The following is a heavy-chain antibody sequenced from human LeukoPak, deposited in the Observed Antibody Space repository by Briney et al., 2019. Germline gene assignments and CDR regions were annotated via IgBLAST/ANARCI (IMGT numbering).Heavy chain of an antibody. CDR3: AKPTHFNWFDP. J-gene: IGHJ5*02. CDR2: IKQDGSEK. D-gene: IGHD3-3*02. Sequence: GGSLRLSCAASGFTFSSYWMSWVRQAPGKGLEWVANIKQDGSEKYYVDSVKGRFTISRDNAKNSLYLQMNSLRAEDTAAYYCAKPTHFNWFDPWGQGTLVTVSS. CDR1: GFTFSSYW. V-gene: IGHV3-7*01.